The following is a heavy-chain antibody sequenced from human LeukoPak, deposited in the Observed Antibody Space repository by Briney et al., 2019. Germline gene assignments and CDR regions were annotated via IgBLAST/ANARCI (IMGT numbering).Heavy chain of an antibody. Sequence: SETLSLTCTVSGYSISSGFYWGWIRQPPGKGLEWIGSIHHSGSTYYNPSLKSRVTISVDTSKNQFSLKLSSVTAADTAVYYCARVSSYYDSSGYVGYWGQGTLVTVSS. CDR1: GYSISSGFY. V-gene: IGHV4-38-2*02. CDR2: IHHSGST. CDR3: ARVSSYYDSSGYVGY. D-gene: IGHD3-22*01. J-gene: IGHJ4*02.